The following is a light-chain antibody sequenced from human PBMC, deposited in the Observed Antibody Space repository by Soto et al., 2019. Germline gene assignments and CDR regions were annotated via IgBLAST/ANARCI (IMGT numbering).Light chain of an antibody. V-gene: IGLV2-14*01. CDR2: DVS. J-gene: IGLJ1*01. CDR3: ASYTTSSTYV. CDR1: SSDVGVYSY. Sequence: CELNQPASVSGSHGQSAATSNTGTSSDVGVYSYVSWYQQQPGKAPKLVISDVSNRPSGVSDRFSGSKSGNTASLTISGLQTEDEADYYCASYTTSSTYVFGTGTKVTVL.